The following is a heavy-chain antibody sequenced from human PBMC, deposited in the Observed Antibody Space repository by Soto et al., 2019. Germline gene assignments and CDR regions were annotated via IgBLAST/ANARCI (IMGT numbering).Heavy chain of an antibody. D-gene: IGHD3-16*01. CDR1: GFIFRNFG. J-gene: IGHJ4*02. CDR2: FTSSGDTT. CDR3: VKQTAPIGGYFDF. V-gene: IGHV3-23*01. Sequence: GGPLRLSCPASGFIFRNFGMSWVRQAPGKGLEWVSGFTSSGDTTYYVESVRGRFTISRDNSKSTLYLEMNGLRAEDTAMYYCVKQTAPIGGYFDFWGQGILVTVSS.